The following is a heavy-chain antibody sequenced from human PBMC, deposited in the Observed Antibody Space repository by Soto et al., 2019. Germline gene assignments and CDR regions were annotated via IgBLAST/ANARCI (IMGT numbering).Heavy chain of an antibody. J-gene: IGHJ6*02. CDR2: IIPIFGTA. CDR1: GGTFSSYA. V-gene: IGHV1-69*01. CDR3: ASHNYGMDV. Sequence: QVQLVQSGAEVKKPGSSVKVSCKASGGTFSSYAISWMRQAPGQGLEWMGGIIPIFGTANYAQKFQGRVTITADESTSPDYMEVSSLISDDTAVYYCASHNYGMDVWGQGTTVTVSS.